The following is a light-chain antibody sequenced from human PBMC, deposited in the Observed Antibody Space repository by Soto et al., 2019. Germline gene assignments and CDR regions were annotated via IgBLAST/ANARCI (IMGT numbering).Light chain of an antibody. V-gene: IGKV1-9*01. CDR1: QGIGSY. J-gene: IGKJ4*01. Sequence: IQWTQSPSSLSASVGDRVTITCRASQGIGSYLAWYQKKPGEAPNLLIFAASTLQSGVPSRFSGSGSGTDFTLTISSLQAEDFATYECQQLSTYTSTFGGGTKVDIK. CDR3: QQLSTYTST. CDR2: AAS.